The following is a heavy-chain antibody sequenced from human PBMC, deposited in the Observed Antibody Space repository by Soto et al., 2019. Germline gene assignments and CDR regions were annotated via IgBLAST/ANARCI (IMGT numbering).Heavy chain of an antibody. V-gene: IGHV1-69*01. Sequence: QVQLVQSGAEVKKPGSSVKVSCKASGGTFSSYAISWVRQAPGQGLEWMGGIIPIFGTANYAQKFQGRVTITADESTSTADMELSSLRLEHTAVYYCARVGEYYYDSSGYYHAEYYFDYWGQGTLVTVSS. J-gene: IGHJ4*02. D-gene: IGHD3-22*01. CDR2: IIPIFGTA. CDR1: GGTFSSYA. CDR3: ARVGEYYYDSSGYYHAEYYFDY.